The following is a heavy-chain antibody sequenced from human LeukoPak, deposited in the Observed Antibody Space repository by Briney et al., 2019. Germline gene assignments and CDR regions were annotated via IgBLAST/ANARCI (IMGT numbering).Heavy chain of an antibody. J-gene: IGHJ4*02. V-gene: IGHV2-5*02. CDR1: GFSLSTSGVG. CDR3: ARPFGVEPFFDY. Sequence: SGPTLVKPTQTLTLTCTFSGFSLSTSGVGVGWIRQPPGKALEWLALIYWDDDKRYSPSLKSRLTITKDPSKNHVVLTMTNMDPVDTATYYCARPFGVEPFFDYWGQGTLVTASS. D-gene: IGHD3-3*01. CDR2: IYWDDDK.